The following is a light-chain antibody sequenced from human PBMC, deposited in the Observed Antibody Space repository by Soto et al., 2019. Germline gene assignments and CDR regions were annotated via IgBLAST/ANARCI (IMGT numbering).Light chain of an antibody. CDR2: SSS. CDR1: SSNIGSKA. CDR3: AAWDDSLKGVV. V-gene: IGLV1-44*01. J-gene: IGLJ2*01. Sequence: AVVTQPPSASGTPGQRVTISCSGSSSNIGSKAVNWYQHLPGTAPKLLIYSSSQRPSGVPDRFSGSKSGTSASLAISGLQSEDEADYYCAAWDDSLKGVVFGGGTKLTVL.